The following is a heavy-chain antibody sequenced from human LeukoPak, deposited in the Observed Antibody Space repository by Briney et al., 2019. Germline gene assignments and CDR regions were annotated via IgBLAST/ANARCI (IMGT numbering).Heavy chain of an antibody. V-gene: IGHV4-30-4*08. D-gene: IGHD3-10*01. Sequence: SETLSLTCTVSGGSISSGDYYWSWIRQPPGKGLEWIGYIYYSGTTYYNPSLKRRLTISVDTSKNQFSLKLSSVTAADTAVYYYARGQAYYYGFDYWGQGTLVTVSP. CDR3: ARGQAYYYGFDY. CDR1: GGSISSGDYY. CDR2: IYYSGTT. J-gene: IGHJ4*02.